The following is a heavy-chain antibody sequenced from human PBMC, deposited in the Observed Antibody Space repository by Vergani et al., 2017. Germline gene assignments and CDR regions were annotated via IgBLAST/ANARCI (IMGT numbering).Heavy chain of an antibody. CDR2: IYYSGST. J-gene: IGHJ5*02. V-gene: IGHV4-30-4*08. CDR3: AREVIAAAGTAPWFDP. Sequence: QVQLQESGPGLVKPSQTLSLPCTVSGGSISSGDYYLSWIRPPPGKGLEWIGYIYYSGSTYYNPSLKSRVTISVDTSKNQFSLKLSAVTAADTAVYYCAREVIAAAGTAPWFDPWGQGTLVTVSS. D-gene: IGHD6-13*01. CDR1: GGSISSGDYY.